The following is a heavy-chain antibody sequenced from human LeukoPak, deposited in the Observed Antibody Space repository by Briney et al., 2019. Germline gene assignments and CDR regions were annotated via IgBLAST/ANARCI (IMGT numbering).Heavy chain of an antibody. Sequence: GESLQISCQGSGYRFTTYWIAWVRQMSGKGLEWMGIIYPEDSDTRYSPSFQGQVTISADKSISTAYLQWSSLKASDTAIYYCARGYSASWGYNWLDPWGQGTLVIVSS. D-gene: IGHD6-13*01. J-gene: IGHJ5*02. CDR1: GYRFTTYW. CDR2: IYPEDSDT. V-gene: IGHV5-51*01. CDR3: ARGYSASWGYNWLDP.